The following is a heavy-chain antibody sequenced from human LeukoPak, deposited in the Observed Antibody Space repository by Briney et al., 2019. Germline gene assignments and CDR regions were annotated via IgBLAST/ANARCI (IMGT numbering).Heavy chain of an antibody. CDR1: GFTFNNAY. V-gene: IGHV3-15*01. CDR3: ATDCRSGGSCYSGDY. Sequence: PGGSLRLSCAASGFTFNNAYMSWVRQAPGKGLEWVGRIKTKTDGGTEEYAAPVKGRFTISRDDSKDTLYLQMNSLKADDTAVHYCATDCRSGGSCYSGDYWGHGGLVTVSS. D-gene: IGHD2-15*01. J-gene: IGHJ4*01. CDR2: IKTKTDGGTE.